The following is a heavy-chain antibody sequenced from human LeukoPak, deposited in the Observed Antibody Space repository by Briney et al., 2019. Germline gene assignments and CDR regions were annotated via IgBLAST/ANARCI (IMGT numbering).Heavy chain of an antibody. CDR2: INHSGST. CDR3: ARNLAPYY. Sequence: SETLSLTCTVSGGSISHSYWSWIRQPPGKGLEWIGEINHSGSTNYNPSLKSRVTISVDTSKNQFSLKLSSVTAADTAVYYCARNLAPYYWGQGTLVTVSS. CDR1: GGSISHSY. V-gene: IGHV4-34*01. J-gene: IGHJ4*02.